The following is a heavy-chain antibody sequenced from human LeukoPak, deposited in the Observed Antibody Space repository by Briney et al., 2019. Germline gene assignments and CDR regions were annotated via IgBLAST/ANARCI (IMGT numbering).Heavy chain of an antibody. D-gene: IGHD3-22*01. Sequence: GGSLRLSCATSGFTFSNAWMNWVRQAPGKGLEWVGRIRSNSDGGTIDYAAPVKGRFTLSRDDSKTTLYLQMNGLQTEDTAVYYRATDFYDSTWGQGTLVPVSS. CDR1: GFTFSNAW. V-gene: IGHV3-15*07. J-gene: IGHJ5*02. CDR2: IRSNSDGGTI. CDR3: ATDFYDST.